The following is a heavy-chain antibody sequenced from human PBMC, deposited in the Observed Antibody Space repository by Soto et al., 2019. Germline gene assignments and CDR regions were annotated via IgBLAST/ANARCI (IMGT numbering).Heavy chain of an antibody. Sequence: GGALRLSCAASVFPFGDYAMIWLRQAPGKGLEWISGISGGGHGTNYADSVKGRFTISRDNSRNTLYLQMNSLRVEDTAVYYCAKDPRLQLGFWGQGTLVTVSS. D-gene: IGHD1-1*01. CDR3: AKDPRLQLGF. CDR1: VFPFGDYA. J-gene: IGHJ4*02. V-gene: IGHV3-23*01. CDR2: ISGGGHGT.